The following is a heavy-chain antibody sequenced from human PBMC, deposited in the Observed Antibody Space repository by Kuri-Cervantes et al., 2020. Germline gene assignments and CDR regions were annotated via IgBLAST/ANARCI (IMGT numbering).Heavy chain of an antibody. CDR2: MNPNSGNT. V-gene: IGHV1-8*01. CDR3: ATLKLRRSTVTTSYYYYGMDV. D-gene: IGHD4-17*01. J-gene: IGHJ6*02. Sequence: ASVKVSCKASGYTFTSYDINWVRQATGQGLEWMGWMNPNSGNTGYAQKFQGRVTITADESTSTAYMELSSLRSEDTAVYYCATLKLRRSTVTTSYYYYGMDVWGQGTTVTVSS. CDR1: GYTFTSYD.